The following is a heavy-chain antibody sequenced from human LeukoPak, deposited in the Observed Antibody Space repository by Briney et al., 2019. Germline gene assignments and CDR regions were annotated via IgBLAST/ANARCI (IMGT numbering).Heavy chain of an antibody. J-gene: IGHJ6*03. CDR3: TTVPLGPHYYYYMDV. V-gene: IGHV3-15*01. CDR1: GFTFSTYS. Sequence: KSGGSLRLSCAASGFTFSTYSMNWVRQAPGKGLEWVGRIISKTDGGTTDYAAPVKGRFTISRDDSKNTLYLQMNSLKTEDTAVYYCTTVPLGPHYYYYMDVWGKGTTVTISS. CDR2: IISKTDGGTT.